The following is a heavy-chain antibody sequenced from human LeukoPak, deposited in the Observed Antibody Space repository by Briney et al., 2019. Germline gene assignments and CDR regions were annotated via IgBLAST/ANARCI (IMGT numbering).Heavy chain of an antibody. V-gene: IGHV4-34*01. Sequence: SETLSLTCAVYGGSFSGYYWSWIRQPPGKGLEWIGEINHSGSTNYNPSLKSRVTISVDTSKNQFSLKLSSVTAGDTAVYYCARFPYQLLEINWFDPWGQGTLVTVSS. J-gene: IGHJ5*02. CDR1: GGSFSGYY. CDR3: ARFPYQLLEINWFDP. D-gene: IGHD2-2*01. CDR2: INHSGST.